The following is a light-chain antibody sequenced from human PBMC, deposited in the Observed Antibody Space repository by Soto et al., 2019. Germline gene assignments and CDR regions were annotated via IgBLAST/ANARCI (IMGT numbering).Light chain of an antibody. V-gene: IGKV1-5*01. J-gene: IGKJ5*01. CDR3: QQNNSLPIT. CDR1: QSFSSS. Sequence: DIQMTQSPSTLSASVGDRVTFTCRASQSFSSSLAWFQQKPGKAPKLLIYDASNLESGVPSRFSGIVSGTELTLTFTSLQPDDFATYYCQQNNSLPITFGQGTRLEIK. CDR2: DAS.